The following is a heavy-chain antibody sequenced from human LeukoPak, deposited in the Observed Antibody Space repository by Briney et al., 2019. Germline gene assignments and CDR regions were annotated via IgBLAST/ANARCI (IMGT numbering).Heavy chain of an antibody. J-gene: IGHJ3*02. CDR2: IWHDGSHK. V-gene: IGHV3-33*01. Sequence: GRSLRLSCAASGFTFSTYAMHWVRQVPGKGLEWVTMIWHDGSHKYYTDSVRGRFTISRDNSKNTLYLQMNSLRAEDTAVYYCVRDRGTPDAFNMWGQGTMVTVSS. CDR3: VRDRGTPDAFNM. CDR1: GFTFSTYA. D-gene: IGHD2-15*01.